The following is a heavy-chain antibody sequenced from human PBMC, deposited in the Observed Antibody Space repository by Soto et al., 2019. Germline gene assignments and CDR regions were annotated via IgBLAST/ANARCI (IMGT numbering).Heavy chain of an antibody. CDR3: ARDFFDSSDYTTNWFDP. J-gene: IGHJ5*02. V-gene: IGHV4-39*01. Sequence: KTSETLSLTCSVSGDSISNSRFYWAWIRQPPGEGLEWIGSIYHTGNAYYNPSLKSRVTISVDTSKNQFSLKLTSVTAADAALYYCARDFFDSSDYTTNWFDPWGQGTLVTVS. CDR2: IYHTGNA. CDR1: GDSISNSRFY. D-gene: IGHD3-22*01.